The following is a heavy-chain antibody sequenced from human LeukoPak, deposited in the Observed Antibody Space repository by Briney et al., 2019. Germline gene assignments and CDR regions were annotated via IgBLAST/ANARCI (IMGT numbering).Heavy chain of an antibody. CDR3: ARDRLEYDFWNDYNSY. CDR1: GYTFTSYY. CDR2: INPSGGTT. J-gene: IGHJ4*02. V-gene: IGHV1-46*01. D-gene: IGHD3-3*01. Sequence: ASVKVSCKASGYTFTSYYMHWVRQAPGQGLEWMGIINPSGGTTSYAQKFQARVTMTRDTSTNTVYMVLSSLRSEDTAVYYCARDRLEYDFWNDYNSYWGQGTLVTVSS.